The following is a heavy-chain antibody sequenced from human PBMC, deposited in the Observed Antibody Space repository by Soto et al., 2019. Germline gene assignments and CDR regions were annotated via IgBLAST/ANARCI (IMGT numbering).Heavy chain of an antibody. CDR3: ATRDFGRGSNYYGSGSYYNDAFDI. CDR2: IYYSGST. Sequence: SETLSLTCTVSGGSISSSSYYWGWIRQPPGKGLEWIGSIYYSGSTYYNPSLKSRVTISVDTSKNQFSLKLSSVTAADTAVYYCATRDFGRGSNYYGSGSYYNDAFDIWGQGTMVTVSS. V-gene: IGHV4-39*01. J-gene: IGHJ3*02. CDR1: GGSISSSSYY. D-gene: IGHD3-10*01.